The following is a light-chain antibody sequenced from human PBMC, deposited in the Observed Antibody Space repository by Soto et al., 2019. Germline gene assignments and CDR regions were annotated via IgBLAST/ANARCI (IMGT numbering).Light chain of an antibody. CDR1: QSVSNNY. Sequence: EIVRTQSPASLSVSPGERATLSCRASQSVSNNYLAWSPQNPGQAPRLLIYGASTRAAGIPDRFSGDGSGTDFTLTISSLEPEDFAVYYCQQYVTSPITFGQGTRLEIK. CDR2: GAS. CDR3: QQYVTSPIT. J-gene: IGKJ5*01. V-gene: IGKV3-20*01.